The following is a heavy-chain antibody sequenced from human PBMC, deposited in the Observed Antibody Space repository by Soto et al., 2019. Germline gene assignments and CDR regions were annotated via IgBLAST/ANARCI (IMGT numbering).Heavy chain of an antibody. J-gene: IGHJ4*02. CDR1: GGSISSGDYY. Sequence: QVQLQESGPGLVKPSQTLSLTCTVSGGSISSGDYYWSWIRQPPGKGLEWIGSIYYSGSTYYNPSLKRPVTISVDTSKIQFPLTLNSVTAADTAVYYCASRHSSPSFDYWGQGTLVTVSS. V-gene: IGHV4-30-4*01. CDR3: ASRHSSPSFDY. D-gene: IGHD6-13*01. CDR2: IYYSGST.